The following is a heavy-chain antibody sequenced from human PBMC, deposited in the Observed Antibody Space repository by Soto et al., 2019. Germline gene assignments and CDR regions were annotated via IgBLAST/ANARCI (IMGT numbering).Heavy chain of an antibody. D-gene: IGHD2-2*01. CDR1: GGTFSSYT. Sequence: QVQLVQSGAAVKKPGSSVKVSCKASGGTFSSYTISWVRQAPGQGLEWMGRIIPILGIANYAQKFQGRVTITADKSTSTAYMELSSLRSEDTAVYYCARDLGYCSSTSCYSGNWFDPWGQGTLVTVSS. CDR2: IIPILGIA. CDR3: ARDLGYCSSTSCYSGNWFDP. V-gene: IGHV1-69*08. J-gene: IGHJ5*02.